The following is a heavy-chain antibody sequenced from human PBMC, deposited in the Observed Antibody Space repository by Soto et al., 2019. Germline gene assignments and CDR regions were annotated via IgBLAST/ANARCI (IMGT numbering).Heavy chain of an antibody. CDR1: GFTFSSYG. CDR3: ARVRGRVSPPYAVGQLKSSFDY. D-gene: IGHD3-16*01. Sequence: PGGSLRLSCAASGFTFSSYGMHWVRQAPGKGLEWVAVIWYDGSNKYYADSVKGRFTISRDNSKNTLYLQMNSLRAEDTAVYYCARVRGRVSPPYAVGQLKSSFDYWGQGTLVTVSS. V-gene: IGHV3-33*01. J-gene: IGHJ4*02. CDR2: IWYDGSNK.